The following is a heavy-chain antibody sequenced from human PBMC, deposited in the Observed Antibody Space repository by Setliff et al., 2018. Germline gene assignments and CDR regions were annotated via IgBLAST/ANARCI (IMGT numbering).Heavy chain of an antibody. J-gene: IGHJ4*02. CDR2: IRQDGTNK. D-gene: IGHD3-3*01. Sequence: GGSLRLSCVASGFTISNYWMAWVRQAPGKGLEWVADIRQDGTNKYYVDSVKGRFTISRDNAKNSLYLQMNSLRAEDMALYYCAREVWNIYDNDNSWSGYSDHWGQGTLVTVSS. V-gene: IGHV3-7*03. CDR1: GFTISNYW. CDR3: AREVWNIYDNDNSWSGYSDH.